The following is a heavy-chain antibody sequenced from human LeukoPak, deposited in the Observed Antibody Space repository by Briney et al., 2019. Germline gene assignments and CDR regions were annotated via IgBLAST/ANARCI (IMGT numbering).Heavy chain of an antibody. D-gene: IGHD3-9*01. Sequence: ASVKVSCKASGYTFTSYGISWVRQAPGQGLEWMGWISAYNGNTNYAQKLQGRVTMTTDTSTSTAYMELRSLRSDDTAVYYCARVAPGWYDILTGYFGAVPTNPNWFDPWGQGTLVTVSS. CDR1: GYTFTSYG. CDR2: ISAYNGNT. J-gene: IGHJ5*02. CDR3: ARVAPGWYDILTGYFGAVPTNPNWFDP. V-gene: IGHV1-18*01.